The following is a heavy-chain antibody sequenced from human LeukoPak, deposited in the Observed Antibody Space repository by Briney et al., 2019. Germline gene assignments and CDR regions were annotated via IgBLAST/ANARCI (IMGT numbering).Heavy chain of an antibody. Sequence: LETLSLTCAVSGYSISSGYYWGWIRQPPGKGLEWIGSIYHSGSTYYNPSLKSRVTISVDTSKNQFSLKLSSVTAADTAVYYCARPGWNYGFDYWGQGTLVTVSS. J-gene: IGHJ4*02. CDR3: ARPGWNYGFDY. D-gene: IGHD1-7*01. V-gene: IGHV4-38-2*01. CDR2: IYHSGST. CDR1: GYSISSGYY.